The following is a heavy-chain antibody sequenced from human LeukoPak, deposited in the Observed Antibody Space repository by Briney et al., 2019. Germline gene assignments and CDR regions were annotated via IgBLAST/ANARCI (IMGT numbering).Heavy chain of an antibody. CDR3: GRGRPINLGGIY. D-gene: IGHD3-9*01. CDR2: MNPDTGNT. V-gene: IGHV1-8*01. CDR1: SYTFTSHH. J-gene: IGHJ4*02. Sequence: ASVKVSCKASSYTFTSHHINWLRQAAGQGLECMGCMNPDTGNTVCAQKFQGRVTMTWDTSIGTSYLDMGRLKSEDTVVYYYGRGRPINLGGIYWGQGTLVTVSS.